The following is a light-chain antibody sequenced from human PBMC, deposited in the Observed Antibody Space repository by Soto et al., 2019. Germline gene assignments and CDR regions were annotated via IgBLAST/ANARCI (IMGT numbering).Light chain of an antibody. CDR2: EVS. J-gene: IGLJ2*01. CDR1: SSDVGGYTY. Sequence: QSALTQPASVSGSPGQSITISCTGTSSDVGGYTYVSWYQQHPGKAPKLMIYEVSNRPSGVSNRFSGSKSGNTASLTISGVQAEDEADYYCSSYTSSSTVVFGGRTKLTVL. CDR3: SSYTSSSTVV. V-gene: IGLV2-14*01.